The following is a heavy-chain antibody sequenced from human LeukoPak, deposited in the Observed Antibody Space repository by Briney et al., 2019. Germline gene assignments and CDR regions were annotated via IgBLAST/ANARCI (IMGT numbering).Heavy chain of an antibody. CDR2: ISFDGSNK. V-gene: IGHV3-30-3*01. D-gene: IGHD1-26*01. Sequence: GGSLRLSCAASGFTFSGYTMHWVRQAPGKGLEWVAVISFDGSNKYYGDSVKGRFTISRDNSKNTLYLQMNSLRPDDTAIYYCARDTLWEWGQGTLVTVSS. J-gene: IGHJ4*02. CDR1: GFTFSGYT. CDR3: ARDTLWE.